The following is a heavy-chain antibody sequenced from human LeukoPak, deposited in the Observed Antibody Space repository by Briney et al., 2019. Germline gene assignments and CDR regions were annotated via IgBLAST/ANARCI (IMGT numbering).Heavy chain of an antibody. CDR3: ARELSWSGRDY. V-gene: IGHV3-7*01. CDR2: INQDGSAK. D-gene: IGHD3-3*01. CDR1: GFTFSSYA. Sequence: GGSLRLSCAASGFTFSSYAMHWVRQAPGKGLEWVANINQDGSAKNYLDSVKGRFTISIDRGKNSLYLQMNSLRDEDTAVYYCARELSWSGRDYWGQGTLVTVSS. J-gene: IGHJ4*02.